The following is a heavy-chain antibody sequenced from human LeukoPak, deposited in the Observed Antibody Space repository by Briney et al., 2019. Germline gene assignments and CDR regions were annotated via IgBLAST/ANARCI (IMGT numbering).Heavy chain of an antibody. Sequence: ASVTVSCKVSGYTLTELSIHWVRQAPGKGLEWMGGFDPEDGETIYAQKFQGRVTMTEDTSTDTAYMELSSLRSEDTAVYYCATDFRGSFYYFDYWGQGALVTVSS. CDR2: FDPEDGET. CDR1: GYTLTELS. CDR3: ATDFRGSFYYFDY. J-gene: IGHJ4*02. D-gene: IGHD1-26*01. V-gene: IGHV1-24*01.